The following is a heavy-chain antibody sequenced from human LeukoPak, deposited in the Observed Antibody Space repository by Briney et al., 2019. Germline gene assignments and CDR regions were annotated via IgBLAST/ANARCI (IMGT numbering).Heavy chain of an antibody. Sequence: PGGSLRLSCAASGFTFSSYGMHWVRPAPGKGLEWVAVIWYDGTNKYYADSVKGRFSISRDNSKNTLYLQMNSLRAEDTAVYYCASDKLGTDAFDIWGQGTVVTVSS. J-gene: IGHJ3*02. V-gene: IGHV3-33*01. D-gene: IGHD7-27*01. CDR3: ASDKLGTDAFDI. CDR1: GFTFSSYG. CDR2: IWYDGTNK.